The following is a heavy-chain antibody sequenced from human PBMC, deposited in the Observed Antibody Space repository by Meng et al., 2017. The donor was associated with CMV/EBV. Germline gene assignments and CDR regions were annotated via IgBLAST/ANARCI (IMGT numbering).Heavy chain of an antibody. V-gene: IGHV1-8*01. CDR1: TFTSYD. Sequence: TFTSYDINWVRQATGQGLEWMGWMNPNSGNTGYAQKFQGRVTMTRNTSISTAHMELSSLRSGDTAVYYRARGPVVVVPAATRYYYYGMDVWGQGTTVTVSS. J-gene: IGHJ6*02. CDR3: ARGPVVVVPAATRYYYYGMDV. D-gene: IGHD2-2*01. CDR2: MNPNSGNT.